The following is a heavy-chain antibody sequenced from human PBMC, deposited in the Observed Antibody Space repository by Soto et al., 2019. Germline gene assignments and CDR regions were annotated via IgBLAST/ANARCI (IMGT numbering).Heavy chain of an antibody. CDR3: ARARGSSWYDGSYYHGMDV. D-gene: IGHD6-13*01. CDR1: GGSISSYY. V-gene: IGHV4-59*01. Sequence: SETLSLTCTVSGGSISSYYWSWIRQPPGKGLEWIGYIYYSGSTNYNPSLKSRVTISVDTSKNQFSLKLSSVTAADTAVYYCARARGSSWYDGSYYHGMDVWGQGTTVTVSS. CDR2: IYYSGST. J-gene: IGHJ6*02.